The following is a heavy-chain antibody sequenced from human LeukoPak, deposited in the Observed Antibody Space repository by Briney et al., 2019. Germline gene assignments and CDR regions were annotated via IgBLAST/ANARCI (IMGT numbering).Heavy chain of an antibody. CDR2: NCNSGTT. Sequence: SETLSLTCTVSGGSINNYCCSWLRQPPGKGLEWIGYNCNSGTTNYNAPLKSRVTMSVDTSKIQFSLRLWSVTAADTAMYYCARVPLENNIATYIDYWGQGTLVTVSS. D-gene: IGHD2/OR15-2a*01. V-gene: IGHV4-59*01. CDR3: ARVPLENNIATYIDY. CDR1: GGSINNYC. J-gene: IGHJ4*02.